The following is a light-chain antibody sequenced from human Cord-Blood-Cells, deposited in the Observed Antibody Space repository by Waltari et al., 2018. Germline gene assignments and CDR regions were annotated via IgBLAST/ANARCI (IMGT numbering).Light chain of an antibody. CDR1: SSNIGGNY. J-gene: IGLJ2*01. Sequence: QSVLPQPPSASGTPVQRVIISCSGSSSNIGGNYVYWYQQLPGTAPKLLIYRNNQRPSGVPDRFSGSKSGTSASLAISGLRSEDEADYYCAAWDDSLSGPVFGGGTKLTVL. CDR2: RNN. CDR3: AAWDDSLSGPV. V-gene: IGLV1-47*01.